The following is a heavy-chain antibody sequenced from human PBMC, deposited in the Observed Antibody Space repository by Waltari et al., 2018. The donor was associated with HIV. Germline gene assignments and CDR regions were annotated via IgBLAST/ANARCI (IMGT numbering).Heavy chain of an antibody. CDR1: GGTFSSYA. V-gene: IGHV1-69*01. D-gene: IGHD6-13*01. CDR3: ARVRGSSSWYGPTLEGCFDY. Sequence: QVQLVQSGAEVKKPGSSVTVSCKASGGTFSSYAISWVRQVPGHGLEWMGGIIPIFGTANNAQKVQGRVTITADESTSTAYMELSRLRSEDTAVYYCARVRGSSSWYGPTLEGCFDYWGQGTLVTVSS. CDR2: IIPIFGTA. J-gene: IGHJ4*02.